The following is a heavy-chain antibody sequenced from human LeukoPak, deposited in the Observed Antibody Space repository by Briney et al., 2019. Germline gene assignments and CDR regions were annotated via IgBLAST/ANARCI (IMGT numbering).Heavy chain of an antibody. D-gene: IGHD1-14*01. CDR3: ARPVVANLNALDI. Sequence: PSETLSLTCTVSGGSISNFYWSWIRQPPGKGLEWIGYIYYTGNTNYNPSLKSRVTISVDTSKNLFSLKLSSVTAADTAVYYCARPVVANLNALDIWGQGTMVTVSS. V-gene: IGHV4-59*08. J-gene: IGHJ3*02. CDR1: GGSISNFY. CDR2: IYYTGNT.